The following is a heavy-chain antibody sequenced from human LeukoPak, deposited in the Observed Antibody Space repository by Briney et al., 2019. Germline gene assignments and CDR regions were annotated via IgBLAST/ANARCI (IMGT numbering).Heavy chain of an antibody. V-gene: IGHV3-30*02. CDR3: GKNTQYNWNDDAFDI. D-gene: IGHD1-1*01. Sequence: GGSLRLSCAASGFSFSSYGMQWVRQAPGKGLEWVAFIRYDGSDNKYADSVKGRFTISRDNSRDTLYLHMKTLRPEDTAVYYCGKNTQYNWNDDAFDIWGQGTVVIVSS. CDR2: IRYDGSDN. CDR1: GFSFSSYG. J-gene: IGHJ3*02.